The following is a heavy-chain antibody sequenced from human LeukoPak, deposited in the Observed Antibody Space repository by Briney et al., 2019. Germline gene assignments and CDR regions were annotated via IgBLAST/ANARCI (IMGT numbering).Heavy chain of an antibody. J-gene: IGHJ4*02. CDR1: GFTFSSYG. CDR3: AKVFSYDILTGYIDY. CDR2: ISYDGSNK. Sequence: PGGSLRLSCAASGFTFSSYGMHWVRQAPGKGLEWVAVISYDGSNKYYADSVKGRFTISRDNSKNTLYLQMNSLRAEDTAVYYCAKVFSYDILTGYIDYWGQGTLVTVSS. V-gene: IGHV3-30*18. D-gene: IGHD3-9*01.